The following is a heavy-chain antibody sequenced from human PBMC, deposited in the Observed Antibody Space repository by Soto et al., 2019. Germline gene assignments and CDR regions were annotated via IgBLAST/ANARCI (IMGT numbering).Heavy chain of an antibody. CDR2: IRTISSAI. V-gene: IGHV3-48*02. Sequence: GGSLRLSCAASGFTFSDYPMNWVRQAPGKGLEWVSSIRTISSAIYFADSVRGRFTISRDNARNSLYLQMTSLRDEDTAVYYCPRETHSFDSWGQGNLVTVSS. J-gene: IGHJ4*02. CDR3: PRETHSFDS. CDR1: GFTFSDYP.